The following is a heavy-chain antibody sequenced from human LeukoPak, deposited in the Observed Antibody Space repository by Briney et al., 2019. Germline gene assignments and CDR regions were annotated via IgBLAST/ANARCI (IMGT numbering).Heavy chain of an antibody. V-gene: IGHV1-69*06. CDR1: GGTFSSYA. D-gene: IGHD6-13*01. J-gene: IGHJ4*02. Sequence: ASVKVSCKASGGTFSSYAISWVRQAPGQGLEWMGGIIPIFGTANYAQKFQGRVTITADKSTTTAYMELSSLRSEDTAVHYCARSSIIAAAGPYYFDYWGQGTLVTVSS. CDR2: IIPIFGTA. CDR3: ARSSIIAAAGPYYFDY.